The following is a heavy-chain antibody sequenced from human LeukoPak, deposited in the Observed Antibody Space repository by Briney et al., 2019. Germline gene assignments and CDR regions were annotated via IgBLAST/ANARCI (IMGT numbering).Heavy chain of an antibody. CDR3: AREGNYYYYMDV. D-gene: IGHD3-10*01. J-gene: IGHJ6*03. CDR1: GYTFTSYG. CDR2: MNPNSGNT. Sequence: GASVKVSCKASGYTFTSYGISWVRQATGQGLEWMGWMNPNSGNTGYAQKFQGRVTITRNTSISTAYMELSSLRSEDTAVYYCAREGNYYYYMDVWGKGTTVTVSS. V-gene: IGHV1-8*03.